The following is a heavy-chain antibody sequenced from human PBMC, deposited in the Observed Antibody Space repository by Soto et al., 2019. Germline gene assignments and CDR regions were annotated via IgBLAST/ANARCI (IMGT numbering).Heavy chain of an antibody. CDR1: GYNFASYW. V-gene: IGHV5-51*01. J-gene: IGHJ6*02. Sequence: PGESLKISCKASGYNFASYWIGWVRQMPGKGLEWMGIISPGDSDTRYSPTFLGQVTISVDKFITTVYLQWSSLKASDTAIYYCAAPWYSDSPLNAMDVWGQGTTVTVSS. CDR2: ISPGDSDT. CDR3: AAPWYSDSPLNAMDV. D-gene: IGHD6-13*01.